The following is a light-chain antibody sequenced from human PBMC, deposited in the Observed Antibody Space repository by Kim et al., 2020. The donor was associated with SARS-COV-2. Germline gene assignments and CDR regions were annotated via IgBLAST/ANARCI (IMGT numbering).Light chain of an antibody. V-gene: IGLV3-19*01. CDR1: SLRNYY. Sequence: SSELTQDPAVSVALGQTVRITCQGDSLRNYYASWYQQKPVQAPILVIYGKNNRPSGIPDRFSGSSSGNTATLTVTGAQAVDEADYYCNSRDNSGDHVLFG. CDR2: GKN. J-gene: IGLJ2*01. CDR3: NSRDNSGDHVL.